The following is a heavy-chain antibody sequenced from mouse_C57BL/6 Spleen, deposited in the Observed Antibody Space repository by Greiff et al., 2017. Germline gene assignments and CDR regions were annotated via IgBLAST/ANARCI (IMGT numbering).Heavy chain of an antibody. V-gene: IGHV1-53*01. CDR3: ARWDGYYDFDY. CDR2: INPSNGGT. D-gene: IGHD2-3*01. J-gene: IGHJ2*01. CDR1: GYTFTSYW. Sequence: QVQLKQPGTELVKPGASVKLSCKASGYTFTSYWMHWVKQRPGQGLEWIGNINPSNGGTNYTEKFKSKATLTVDKSSSTAYLQLSSLTSEDSAVYYCARWDGYYDFDYWGQGTTLTVSS.